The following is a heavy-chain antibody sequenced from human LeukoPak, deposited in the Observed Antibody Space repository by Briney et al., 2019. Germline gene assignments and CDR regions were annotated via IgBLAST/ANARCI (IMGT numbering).Heavy chain of an antibody. CDR2: IYTSGST. Sequence: SQTLSLTCTVSGGSISSGSYYWSWIRQPAGKGLEWIGRIYTSGSTNYNPSLKSRVTISVDTSKNQFSLKLSSVTAADTAVYYCARDQGYDILTGYYEGNWYFDLWGRGTLVTVSS. J-gene: IGHJ2*01. D-gene: IGHD3-9*01. CDR1: GGSISSGSYY. V-gene: IGHV4-61*02. CDR3: ARDQGYDILTGYYEGNWYFDL.